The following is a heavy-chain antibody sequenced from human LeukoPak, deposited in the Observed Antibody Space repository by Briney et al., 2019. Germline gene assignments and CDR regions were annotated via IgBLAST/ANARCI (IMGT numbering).Heavy chain of an antibody. CDR1: GGSISNNDYY. CDR2: IYYSGSP. CDR3: ATWRTAKTGFDY. Sequence: SETLSLTCTVSGGSISNNDYYWAWIRQPPGKGLECIGSIYYSGSPYYNPSLRSRVTISVDTSKNQFSLRLSSVTAADTAVYYCATWRTAKTGFDYWGQGTLVTVSS. J-gene: IGHJ4*02. D-gene: IGHD1-1*01. V-gene: IGHV4-39*01.